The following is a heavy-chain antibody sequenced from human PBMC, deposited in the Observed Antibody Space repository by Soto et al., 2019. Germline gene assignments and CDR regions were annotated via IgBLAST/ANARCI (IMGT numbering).Heavy chain of an antibody. V-gene: IGHV3-30*18. CDR1: GFTFSSYG. CDR3: AKNPESYAWGLEGYCDY. Sequence: QVQLVASGGGVVQPGRSLRVSCAASGFTFSSYGMNWVRQAPGKGLEWVAIISYDGSDKYYADSVKGRFTISRDNSKNTLYLQMNSLRGEDTAVYYGAKNPESYAWGLEGYCDYWGQGTLVTVSS. J-gene: IGHJ4*02. D-gene: IGHD3-16*01. CDR2: ISYDGSDK.